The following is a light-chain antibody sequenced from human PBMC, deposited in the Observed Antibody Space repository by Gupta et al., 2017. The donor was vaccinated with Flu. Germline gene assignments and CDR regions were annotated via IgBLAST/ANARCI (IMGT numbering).Light chain of an antibody. Sequence: SSVLTQPPSVSVAPGQTARITCGGNTIGSKSVHWYQQKPGQAPVLVVYDDSDRPSGVPERFSGSNSMNTATLTISRVEAGDEADDYCQVWDSSSDHVVFGGGTKLTVL. CDR1: TIGSKS. J-gene: IGLJ2*01. CDR2: DDS. V-gene: IGLV3-21*02. CDR3: QVWDSSSDHVV.